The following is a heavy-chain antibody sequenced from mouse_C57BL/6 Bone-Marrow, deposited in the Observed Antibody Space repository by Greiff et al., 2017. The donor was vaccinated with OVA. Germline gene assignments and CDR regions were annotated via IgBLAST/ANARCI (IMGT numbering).Heavy chain of an antibody. D-gene: IGHD2-4*01. CDR1: GFTFSSYA. J-gene: IGHJ2*01. V-gene: IGHV5-4*03. CDR3: ASCSTMITTGY. CDR2: ISDGGSYT. Sequence: EVMLVESGGGLVKPGGSLKLSCAASGFTFSSYAMPWVRQTPEKRLEWVATISDGGSYTYYPDNVKGRFTISRDNAKNNLYLQMSHLKSEDTAMYYCASCSTMITTGYWGQGTTLTVSS.